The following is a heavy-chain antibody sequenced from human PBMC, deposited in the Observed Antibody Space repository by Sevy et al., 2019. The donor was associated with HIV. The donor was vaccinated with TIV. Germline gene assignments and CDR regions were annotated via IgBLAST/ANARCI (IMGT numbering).Heavy chain of an antibody. CDR1: GYIFIDYY. V-gene: IGHV1-2*06. CDR2: INPNSGGT. J-gene: IGHJ4*02. Sequence: ASVKVSCKASGYIFIDYYMHWVRQAPGRGLEWMGRINPNSGGTNYTQKFQGRVTMTRDTSITTVYMELSSLRSDDTAVYYCVRVSFRNYFDHWGQGTLVTVSS. CDR3: VRVSFRNYFDH.